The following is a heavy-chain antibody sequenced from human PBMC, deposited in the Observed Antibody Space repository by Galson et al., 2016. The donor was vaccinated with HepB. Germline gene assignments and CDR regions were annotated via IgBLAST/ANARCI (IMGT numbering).Heavy chain of an antibody. V-gene: IGHV1-18*01. J-gene: IGHJ3*02. CDR2: ISGYNDKP. Sequence: SVKVSCKASGYTFSNYGIAWVRQAPGQGLEWMGWISGYNDKPNLAQKVQGRVTMTTDASTSTAYMEMTSLRSDDPAVYFCVRDPMGGKHYDSSGYLKVLNDAFDIWGQGTVVTVSP. CDR3: VRDPMGGKHYDSSGYLKVLNDAFDI. D-gene: IGHD3-22*01. CDR1: GYTFSNYG.